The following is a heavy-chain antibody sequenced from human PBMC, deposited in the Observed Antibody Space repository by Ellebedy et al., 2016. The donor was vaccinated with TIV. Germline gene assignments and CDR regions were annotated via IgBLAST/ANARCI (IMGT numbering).Heavy chain of an antibody. CDR1: GFTVSSNY. CDR2: IYYSGST. V-gene: IGHV4-59*02. CDR3: ARRGRQPSIAAAGTLSNRDFDY. J-gene: IGHJ4*02. Sequence: MPGGSLRLSCAASGFTVSSNYMSWVRQAPGKGLEWIGSIYYSGSTNYNPSLKSRVTVSVDTSKNQFSLKLSSVTAADTAVYYCARRGRQPSIAAAGTLSNRDFDYWGQGTLVTVSS. D-gene: IGHD6-13*01.